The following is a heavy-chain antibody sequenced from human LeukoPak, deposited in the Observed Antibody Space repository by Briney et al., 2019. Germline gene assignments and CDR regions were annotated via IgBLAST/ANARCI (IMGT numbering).Heavy chain of an antibody. D-gene: IGHD3-16*01. V-gene: IGHV4-4*07. CDR3: ARQGGDYYYYMDV. CDR2: IYTSGST. Sequence: PGGSLRLSCAASGFAFSSYGMSWIRQPAGKGLEWIGRIYTSGSTNYNPSLKSRVTISVDTSKNQFSLKLSSVTAADTAVYYCARQGGDYYYYMDVWGKGTTVTVSS. CDR1: GFAFSSYG. J-gene: IGHJ6*03.